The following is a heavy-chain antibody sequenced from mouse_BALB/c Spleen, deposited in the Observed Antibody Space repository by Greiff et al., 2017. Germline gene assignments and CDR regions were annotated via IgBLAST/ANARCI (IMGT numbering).Heavy chain of an antibody. CDR1: GFSLTSYD. J-gene: IGHJ2*01. CDR2: IWTGGGT. D-gene: IGHD1-1*01. Sequence: VQVVESGPGLVAPSQSLSITCTVSGFSLTSYDISWIRQPPGKGLEWLGVIWTGGGTNYNSAFMSRLSISKDNSKSQVFLKMNSLQTDDTAIYYCVRGGITTVYFDYWGQGTTLTVSS. V-gene: IGHV2-9-2*01. CDR3: VRGGITTVYFDY.